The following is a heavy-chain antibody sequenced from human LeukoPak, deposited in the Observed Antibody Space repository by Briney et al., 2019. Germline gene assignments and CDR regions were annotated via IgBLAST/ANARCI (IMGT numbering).Heavy chain of an antibody. CDR2: ISRSSSYI. V-gene: IGHV3-21*01. CDR3: ARDSSSWYRSGYYGMDV. CDR1: GFIFSSYS. Sequence: AGGSLRLSCAASGFIFSSYSMNWVRQAPGKGLEWVSSISRSSSYIYYADSVKGRFTISRDDAKDALSLQMNSLRVEDTAVYYCARDSSSWYRSGYYGMDVWGQGTTVTVSS. D-gene: IGHD6-13*01. J-gene: IGHJ6*02.